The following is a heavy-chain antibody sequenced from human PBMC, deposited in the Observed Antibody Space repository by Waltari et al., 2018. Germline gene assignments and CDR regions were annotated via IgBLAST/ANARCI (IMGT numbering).Heavy chain of an antibody. Sequence: QVQLQESGPGLVKPSETLSLTCAVSGYSISSGYYWGWIRQPPGKGLEWIGSIYHSGGTYYHPSLKCSGPLSVEPSQNPFSLKLSSVTAADTAVYYCARHFTHYYYYGMDVWGQGTTVTVSS. D-gene: IGHD3-3*02. V-gene: IGHV4-38-2*01. CDR3: ARHFTHYYYYGMDV. J-gene: IGHJ6*02. CDR2: IYHSGGT. CDR1: GYSISSGYY.